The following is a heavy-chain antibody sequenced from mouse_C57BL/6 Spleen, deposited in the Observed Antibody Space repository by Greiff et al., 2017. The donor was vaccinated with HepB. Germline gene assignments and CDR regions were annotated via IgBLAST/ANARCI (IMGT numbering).Heavy chain of an antibody. D-gene: IGHD2-3*01. Sequence: QVQLQQSGAELVKPGASVKMSCKASGYTFTSYWITWVKQRPGQGLEWIGDIYPGSGSTNYNEKFKSKATLTVDTSSSTAYMQLISLTSEDSAVYYCARLRWLLPDFDYWGQGTTLTVSS. CDR2: IYPGSGST. CDR1: GYTFTSYW. J-gene: IGHJ2*01. CDR3: ARLRWLLPDFDY. V-gene: IGHV1-55*01.